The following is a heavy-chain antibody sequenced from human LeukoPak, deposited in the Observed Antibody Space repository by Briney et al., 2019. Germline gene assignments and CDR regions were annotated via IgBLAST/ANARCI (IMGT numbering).Heavy chain of an antibody. CDR2: ISYDGSNK. CDR3: AKATAGMDV. CDR1: GFTFSNYG. V-gene: IGHV3-30*18. Sequence: GGSLRLSCAASGFTFSNYGMHWVRQAPGKGLEWVAVISYDGSNKYYADSVKGRFTISRDNSKNTLYLQMNSLRAEDTAVYYCAKATAGMDVWGQGTTVTVSS. J-gene: IGHJ6*02.